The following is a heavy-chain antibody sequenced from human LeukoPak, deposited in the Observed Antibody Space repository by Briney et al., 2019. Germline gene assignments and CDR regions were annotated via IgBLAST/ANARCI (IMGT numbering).Heavy chain of an antibody. CDR2: ISSSSSYI. J-gene: IGHJ4*02. V-gene: IGHV3-21*01. CDR3: ARGGDDYVWGSYRYDPKHYFDY. CDR1: GFTFSSYS. Sequence: GGSLRLSCAASGFTFSSYSMNWVRQAPGKGLEWVSSISSSSSYIYYADSVKGRFTISRDNAKNSLYLQMNSLRAEDTAVYYCARGGDDYVWGSYRYDPKHYFDYWGQGTLVTVSS. D-gene: IGHD3-16*02.